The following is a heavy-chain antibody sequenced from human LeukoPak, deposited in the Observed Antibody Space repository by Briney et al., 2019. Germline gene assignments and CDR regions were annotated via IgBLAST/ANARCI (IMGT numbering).Heavy chain of an antibody. CDR2: INPKSGGT. J-gene: IGHJ4*02. CDR3: ARGNSYYDSSGYGDY. D-gene: IGHD3-22*01. CDR1: GYTFTGYY. V-gene: IGHV1-2*02. Sequence: ASVKVSCKASGYTFTGYYMHWVRQAPGQGLEWMGWINPKSGGTNYAQKFQGRVTVTRDTSISTVYMELSRLRYDDTDVYYCARGNSYYDSSGYGDYWGQGTLVTVSS.